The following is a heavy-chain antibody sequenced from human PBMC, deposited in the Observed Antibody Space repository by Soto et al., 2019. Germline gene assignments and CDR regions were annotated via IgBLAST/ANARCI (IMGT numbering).Heavy chain of an antibody. CDR2: IYYSGTT. Sequence: QVQLQESGPGLVKPSQTLSLTCTVSGVSITSGYYYWSWIRQHPGQGLEWIGYIYYSGTTYYTPALESRVTISPAASGNQFSLTLTSVTAADTAVYYCARALKCCGGGDCYSGVFEYWGQGTLVTVSS. J-gene: IGHJ4*02. CDR3: ARALKCCGGGDCYSGVFEY. CDR1: GVSITSGYYY. V-gene: IGHV4-31*03. D-gene: IGHD2-21*02.